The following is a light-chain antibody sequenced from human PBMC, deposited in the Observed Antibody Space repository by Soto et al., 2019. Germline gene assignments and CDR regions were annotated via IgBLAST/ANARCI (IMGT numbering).Light chain of an antibody. CDR1: SSDVGGYNY. V-gene: IGLV2-14*01. CDR2: DVS. CDR3: SSYTSSSGV. J-gene: IGLJ1*01. Sequence: QSALTQPASVSGSPGQSITISCTGTSSDVGGYNYVSWYQQHPGKAPKLMIYDVSNRPSGVSNRFSGSKSGNTASLTISGLQAEDKADYYCSSYTSSSGVFGTGTKVTVL.